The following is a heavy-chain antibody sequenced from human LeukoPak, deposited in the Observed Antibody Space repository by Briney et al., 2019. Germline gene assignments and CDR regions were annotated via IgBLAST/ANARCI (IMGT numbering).Heavy chain of an antibody. J-gene: IGHJ4*02. Sequence: PGGSLRLSCAASGFTFSDYAMTWVRQDPGKGLEWISTIGGSGGSTYYADSVKGRFTISRDNSKNTLYLQMNSLRAEDKAVYYCAKDQYGGNPQYYFDYWGQGTLVTVSS. CDR1: GFTFSDYA. D-gene: IGHD4-23*01. V-gene: IGHV3-23*01. CDR2: IGGSGGST. CDR3: AKDQYGGNPQYYFDY.